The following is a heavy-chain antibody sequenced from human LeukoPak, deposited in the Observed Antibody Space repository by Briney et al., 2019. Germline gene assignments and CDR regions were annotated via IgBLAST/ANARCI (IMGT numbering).Heavy chain of an antibody. V-gene: IGHV3-11*01. Sequence: TGGSLRLSCAASGFIFSDYYMSWLRQAPGKGLEWVSYISSTGTTVYYADSVKGRFTISRDNAKNLLYLQMNSLRAEDTAVYYCASTAVVATDHWGQGTLVTVSS. D-gene: IGHD4-23*01. CDR3: ASTAVVATDH. CDR1: GFIFSDYY. CDR2: ISSTGTTV. J-gene: IGHJ4*02.